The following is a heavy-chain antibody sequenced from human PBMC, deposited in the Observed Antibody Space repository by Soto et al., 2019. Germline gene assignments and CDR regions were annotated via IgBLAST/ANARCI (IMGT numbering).Heavy chain of an antibody. D-gene: IGHD3-3*01. J-gene: IGHJ6*02. CDR3: AKDFWSRRMPYGMDV. CDR2: INWNSNSM. Sequence: EVQLVESGGGLVQPGRSLRLSCTASGFTFHEYAMYWVRQAPGKDLEWVSGINWNSNSMNYADSVKGRFTISRDNAKNSLYLQMNSLRVEDTALYYCAKDFWSRRMPYGMDVWGQGTTVTVS. CDR1: GFTFHEYA. V-gene: IGHV3-9*01.